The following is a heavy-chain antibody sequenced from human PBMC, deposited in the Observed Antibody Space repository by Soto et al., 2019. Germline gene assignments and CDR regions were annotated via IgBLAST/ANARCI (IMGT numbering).Heavy chain of an antibody. J-gene: IGHJ4*02. Sequence: PGGSLRLSCAASGFTFSSYAMHWVRQAPGKGLEWVAVISYDGSNNYYADSVKGRFTISRDNSKNTLYLQMNSLRAEDTAVYYCARGPTRYSSSWKIGYWGQGTLVTVPS. CDR1: GFTFSSYA. V-gene: IGHV3-30-3*01. CDR2: ISYDGSNN. CDR3: ARGPTRYSSSWKIGY. D-gene: IGHD6-13*01.